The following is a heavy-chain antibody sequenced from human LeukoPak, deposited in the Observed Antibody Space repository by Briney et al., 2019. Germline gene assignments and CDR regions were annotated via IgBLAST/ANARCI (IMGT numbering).Heavy chain of an antibody. D-gene: IGHD2-2*01. CDR3: ARIQVVPAATPTYNWFDP. V-gene: IGHV1-69*01. CDR1: GGTFSSYA. Sequence: SVKVSCKASGGTFSSYAISWVRQAPGQGLEWMGGIIPIFGTANYAQKFQGRVTITADESTSTAYMELSSLRSEDTAVYYCARIQVVPAATPTYNWFDPWGQGTLVTVSS. CDR2: IIPIFGTA. J-gene: IGHJ5*02.